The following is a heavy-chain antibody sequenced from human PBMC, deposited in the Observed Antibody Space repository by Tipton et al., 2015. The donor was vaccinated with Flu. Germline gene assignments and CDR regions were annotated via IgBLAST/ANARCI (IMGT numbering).Heavy chain of an antibody. J-gene: IGHJ4*02. CDR1: GSGFTFTTCG. CDR3: VTGDDNKNNGGFDY. Sequence: SLRLSCVASGSGFTFTTCGMHWVRQTQAKNLEWLGFISSDGSDEYYGDSVMGRFTISRDNSKNKLFLHMTSLRSEDTAVYFCVTGDDNKNNGGFDYWGPGTLVTVSS. CDR2: ISSDGSDE. V-gene: IGHV3-30*03. D-gene: IGHD5-24*01.